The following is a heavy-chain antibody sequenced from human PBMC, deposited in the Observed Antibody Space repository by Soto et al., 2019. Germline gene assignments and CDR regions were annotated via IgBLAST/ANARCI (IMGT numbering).Heavy chain of an antibody. CDR2: VHYSGST. J-gene: IGHJ5*02. CDR1: GGSISSYY. V-gene: IGHV4-59*01. Sequence: PSETLSLTCTVSGGSISSYYWSWIRQPPGKGLEWIGYVHYSGSTNYNPSLKSRVTISVDTSKNQFSLKLTSVTAADTAVYYCARVLWGPAGHIDLFDPWGQGSLDTVSA. CDR3: ARVLWGPAGHIDLFDP. D-gene: IGHD2-2*01.